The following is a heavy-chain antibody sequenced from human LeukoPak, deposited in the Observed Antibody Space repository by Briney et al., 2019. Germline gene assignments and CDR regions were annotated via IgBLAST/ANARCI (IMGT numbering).Heavy chain of an antibody. CDR1: GFPFSSYG. CDR3: AIPSRYYDSSGYYYNY. V-gene: IGHV3-30*02. D-gene: IGHD3-22*01. Sequence: GGSLRLSCAASGFPFSSYGMHWVRQAPGKGLEWVAFIRYDGSNKYYADSVKGRFAISRDNSKNTPYLQMNSLRAEDTAVYYCAIPSRYYDSSGYYYNYWGQGTLVTVSS. CDR2: IRYDGSNK. J-gene: IGHJ4*02.